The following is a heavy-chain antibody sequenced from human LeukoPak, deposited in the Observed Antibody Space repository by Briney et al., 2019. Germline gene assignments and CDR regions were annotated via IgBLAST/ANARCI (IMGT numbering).Heavy chain of an antibody. Sequence: GESLKISCKGSGYSFTSYWIGWVRQLPGKGLEWMGIIYPGDSDTRYSPSFQGQVTISVDKSIRTAFPQWSGLKAADTAMYYCARPTSGYPSDAFDIWGQGTMVTVSS. CDR1: GYSFTSYW. D-gene: IGHD3-22*01. CDR2: IYPGDSDT. J-gene: IGHJ3*02. V-gene: IGHV5-51*01. CDR3: ARPTSGYPSDAFDI.